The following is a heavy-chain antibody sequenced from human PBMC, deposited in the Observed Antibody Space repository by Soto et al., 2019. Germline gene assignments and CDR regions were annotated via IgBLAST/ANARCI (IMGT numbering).Heavy chain of an antibody. V-gene: IGHV5-10-1*01. Sequence: GESLKISCKGSGYSFTSYWISWVRQMPGKGLEWMGRIDPSDSYTNYSPSFQGHVTISADKSISTAYLQWSSLKASDPAMYYCAILTGIQLWDYYFDYWGQGTLVTVSS. D-gene: IGHD5-18*01. CDR2: IDPSDSYT. CDR3: AILTGIQLWDYYFDY. J-gene: IGHJ4*02. CDR1: GYSFTSYW.